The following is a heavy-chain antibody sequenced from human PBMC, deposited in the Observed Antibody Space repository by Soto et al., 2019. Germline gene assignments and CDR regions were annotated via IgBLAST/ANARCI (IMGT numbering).Heavy chain of an antibody. CDR1: GFTFSSYW. Sequence: GGSLRLSCAASGFTFSSYWMSWVRQAPGKGLEWVANIKQDGSEKYYVDSVKGRFTISRDNAKNSLYLQMNSLRAEDTAVYYCARDRGGYCSGGSCPFDYWGQGTLVTVSS. J-gene: IGHJ4*02. D-gene: IGHD2-15*01. CDR3: ARDRGGYCSGGSCPFDY. CDR2: IKQDGSEK. V-gene: IGHV3-7*01.